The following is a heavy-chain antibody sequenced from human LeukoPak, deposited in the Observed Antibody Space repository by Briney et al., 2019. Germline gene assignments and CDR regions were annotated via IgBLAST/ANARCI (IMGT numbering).Heavy chain of an antibody. Sequence: GGSLRLSCAASGFTFSSYWMHWVRQAPGKGLVWVSRINSDGSSTSYADSVKGRFTISRDNAKKSLYLQMNSLRVEDTAVYYCARGGESRAILQQWGQGTLVTVSS. V-gene: IGHV3-74*01. J-gene: IGHJ4*02. CDR1: GFTFSSYW. D-gene: IGHD3-16*01. CDR3: ARGGESRAILQQ. CDR2: INSDGSST.